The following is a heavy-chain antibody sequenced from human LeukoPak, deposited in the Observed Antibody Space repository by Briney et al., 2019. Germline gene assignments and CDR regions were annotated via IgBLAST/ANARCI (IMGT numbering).Heavy chain of an antibody. Sequence: GGSLRLSCVASGFYFNPYWMAWVRQAPGKGLEWVATISHDGHSTFYVDSVRGRFSISRGNAQNSLFLQMSSLRVDDTAVYYCAREYYSSFDYWGQGALVTVSS. CDR1: GFYFNPYW. J-gene: IGHJ4*02. V-gene: IGHV3-7*01. CDR3: AREYYSSFDY. D-gene: IGHD2-21*01. CDR2: ISHDGHST.